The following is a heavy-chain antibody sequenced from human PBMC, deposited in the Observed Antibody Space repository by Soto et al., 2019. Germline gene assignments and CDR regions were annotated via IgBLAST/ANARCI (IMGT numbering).Heavy chain of an antibody. Sequence: PGGSLRLSCAASGFTFSDHYMDWVRQAPGKGLEWVGRSRNKANSYSTEYAASVKGRFTISRDESKNSLYLQMNSLKTEDTAVYYCAMFSGSYTRGLDYWGQGTLVTVSS. CDR3: AMFSGSYTRGLDY. J-gene: IGHJ4*02. CDR2: SRNKANSYST. D-gene: IGHD1-26*01. V-gene: IGHV3-72*01. CDR1: GFTFSDHY.